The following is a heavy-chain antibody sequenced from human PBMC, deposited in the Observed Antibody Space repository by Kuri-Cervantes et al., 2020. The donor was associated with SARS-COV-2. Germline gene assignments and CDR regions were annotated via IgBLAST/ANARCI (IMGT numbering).Heavy chain of an antibody. D-gene: IGHD6-19*01. CDR3: AKDRSSSSGWERYYFDY. J-gene: IGHJ4*02. CDR1: GFTLRNYW. Sequence: GGSLRLSCAASGFTLRNYWMHWVRQAPGKGLEWVSAISGSGGSTHYADSVKGRFTISRDNSKNTLYLQMNSLRAEDTAVYYCAKDRSSSSGWERYYFDYWGQGTLVTVSS. CDR2: ISGSGGST. V-gene: IGHV3-23*01.